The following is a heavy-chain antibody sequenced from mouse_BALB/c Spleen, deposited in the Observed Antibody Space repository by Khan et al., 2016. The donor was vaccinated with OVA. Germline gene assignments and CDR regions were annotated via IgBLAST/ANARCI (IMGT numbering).Heavy chain of an antibody. J-gene: IGHJ4*01. CDR1: GYTFTNYG. Sequence: QIQLVQSGPELKKPGETVKISCKASGYTFTNYGMNWVKQSPGKALKWMGWINTYTGEPTYADDFKGRFAFSLATSANTAYLQINNLKNEDTATYFGARPPYFSYTLDHWGQGTSVTVA. CDR3: ARPPYFSYTLDH. D-gene: IGHD2-10*01. CDR2: INTYTGEP. V-gene: IGHV9-3-1*01.